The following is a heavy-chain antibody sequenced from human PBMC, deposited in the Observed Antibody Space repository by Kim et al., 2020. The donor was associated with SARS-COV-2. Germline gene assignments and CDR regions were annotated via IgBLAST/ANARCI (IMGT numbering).Heavy chain of an antibody. CDR2: GSTI. V-gene: IGHV3-11*01. CDR3: ALNEDFDY. Sequence: GSTIYYADSVKGRFTISRDNAKNSLYLQMNSLRAEDTAVYYCALNEDFDYWGQGTLVTVSS. J-gene: IGHJ4*02.